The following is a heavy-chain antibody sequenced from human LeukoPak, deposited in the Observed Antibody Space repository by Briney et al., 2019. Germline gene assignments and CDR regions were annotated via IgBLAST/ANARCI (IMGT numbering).Heavy chain of an antibody. D-gene: IGHD3-3*01. CDR1: GYSFTSYW. CDR3: ARPNDFWSGYYHY. CDR2: IYPGDSDT. Sequence: GESLKISCKGSGYSFTSYWIGWVRQTPGKGLEWMGIIYPGDSDTRYSPSFQGQVTISADKSISTAYLQWSSLKASDTAMYYCARPNDFWSGYYHYWGQGTLVTVSS. J-gene: IGHJ4*02. V-gene: IGHV5-51*01.